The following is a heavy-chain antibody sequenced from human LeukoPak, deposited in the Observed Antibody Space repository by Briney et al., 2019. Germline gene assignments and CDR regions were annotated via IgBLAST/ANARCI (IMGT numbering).Heavy chain of an antibody. CDR3: AKGGNYYDYYMDV. CDR2: ISGSGGST. CDR1: GFTFSSYA. V-gene: IGHV3-23*01. J-gene: IGHJ6*03. Sequence: GGSLRLSCAASGFTFSSYAMSWVRQAPGKGLEWVSAISGSGGSTYYADSVKGRFTISRDNSKNTLYLQMNSLRVEDTAVYYCAKGGNYYDYYMDVWGKGTTVTVSS.